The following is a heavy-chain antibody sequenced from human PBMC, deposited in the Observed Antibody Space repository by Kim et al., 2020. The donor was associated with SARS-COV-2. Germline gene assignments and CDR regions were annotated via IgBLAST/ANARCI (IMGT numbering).Heavy chain of an antibody. CDR1: GFTFSSYW. Sequence: GGSLRLSCAASGFTFSSYWMSWVRQAPGKGLEWVSPIYGGGTGTHYADSVKGRFTISRDNSKNTLNLQMNSLRAEDTAVYYCARDYNWTTAAVDVRGQG. CDR2: IYGGGTGT. D-gene: IGHD1-20*01. CDR3: ARDYNWTTAAVDV. J-gene: IGHJ6*02. V-gene: IGHV3-23*01.